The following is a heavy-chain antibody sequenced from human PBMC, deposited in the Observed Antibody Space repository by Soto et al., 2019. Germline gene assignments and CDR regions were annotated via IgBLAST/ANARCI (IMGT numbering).Heavy chain of an antibody. CDR3: APHVSCSGGSCQYDAFAI. D-gene: IGHD2-15*01. V-gene: IGHV3-23*01. J-gene: IGHJ3*02. Sequence: EVQVLESGGGLVQPGGYLRLSCEGSEFTVSGHAMTWIRQAPGKGPEWVSTITADGGTYYADSVKGRFAMSRDTSENTLYVQMNSLGAEDTAAYYCAPHVSCSGGSCQYDAFAIRGQGTMVTVSS. CDR2: ITADGGT. CDR1: EFTVSGHA.